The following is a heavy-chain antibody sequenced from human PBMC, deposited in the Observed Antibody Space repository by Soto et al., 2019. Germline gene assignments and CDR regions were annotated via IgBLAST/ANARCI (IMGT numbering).Heavy chain of an antibody. V-gene: IGHV3-7*04. CDR1: GFTFSSYW. CDR3: ARATGADKEDY. Sequence: EEQLVESGGGLVQPGGSLRLSCAASGFTFSSYWMSWVRQAPGKGLEWVANIKEDGSEKYYVDSVKGRFTISRDNAKNSLYLQMNSLRAEDTAVYYCARATGADKEDYWGQGTLVTVSS. CDR2: IKEDGSEK. D-gene: IGHD3-10*01. J-gene: IGHJ4*02.